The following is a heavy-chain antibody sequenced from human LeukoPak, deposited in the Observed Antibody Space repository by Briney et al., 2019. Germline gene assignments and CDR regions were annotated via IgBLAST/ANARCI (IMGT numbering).Heavy chain of an antibody. CDR3: ARDRRDGYNFPNYYYYGMDV. CDR2: IYYSGST. J-gene: IGHJ6*02. CDR1: GGSISSGDYY. V-gene: IGHV4-30-4*01. D-gene: IGHD5-24*01. Sequence: PSQTLSLTCTVSGGSISSGDYYWSWIRQPPGKGLEWIGYIYYSGSTYYNPSLKSRVTISVDTSKNQFSLKLSSVTAADTAVYYCARDRRDGYNFPNYYYYGMDVWGQGTTVTASS.